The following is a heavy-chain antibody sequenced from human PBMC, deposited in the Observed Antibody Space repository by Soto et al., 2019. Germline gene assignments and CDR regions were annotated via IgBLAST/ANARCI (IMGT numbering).Heavy chain of an antibody. V-gene: IGHV3-64D*06. Sequence: GGSLRLSCSASGFTFSSYAMHWVRQAPGRGLEYVSAISSNGGSTYYADSVKGRFTISRDNSKNTLYLQMSSLRAEDTAVYYCVKATVSIAVAGPYYYYGMDVWGQGTTVTVSS. J-gene: IGHJ6*02. CDR3: VKATVSIAVAGPYYYYGMDV. CDR1: GFTFSSYA. D-gene: IGHD6-19*01. CDR2: ISSNGGST.